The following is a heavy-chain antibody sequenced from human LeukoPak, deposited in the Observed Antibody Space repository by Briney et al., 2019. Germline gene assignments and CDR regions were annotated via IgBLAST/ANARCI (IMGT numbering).Heavy chain of an antibody. CDR2: IYHNGGT. D-gene: IGHD3-10*01. CDR1: GGSINNNNW. V-gene: IGHV4-4*02. J-gene: IGHJ6*02. CDR3: ARARPGGSRFGRLSFSYYYGMDV. Sequence: SETLSLTCAVSGGSINNNNWWTWVRRSPGKGLEWIGEIYHNGGTNYNPSLESRVSMSLDKSNNKFSLRLDSMTAADTAIYYCARARPGGSRFGRLSFSYYYGMDVWGQGTTVTVSS.